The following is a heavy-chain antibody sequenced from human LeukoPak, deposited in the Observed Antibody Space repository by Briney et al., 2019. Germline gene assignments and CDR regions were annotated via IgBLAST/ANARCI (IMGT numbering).Heavy chain of an antibody. V-gene: IGHV3-23*01. CDR2: ISGSGGST. J-gene: IGHJ5*02. CDR1: GFTFSTNA. CDR3: AKLSTRALES. D-gene: IGHD5-24*01. Sequence: PGGSLRLSCAASGFTFSTNAMSWVRQAPGKGLEWVSSISGSGGSTYYGDSVKGRFTISRDKSKNTLYLQMNGLRAEDTAVYYCAKLSTRALESWGQGTLVTVSS.